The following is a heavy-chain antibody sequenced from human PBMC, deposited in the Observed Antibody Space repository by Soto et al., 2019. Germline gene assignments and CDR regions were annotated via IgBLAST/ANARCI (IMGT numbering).Heavy chain of an antibody. CDR3: ARATTVTDY. Sequence: EVQLVESGGGLVQPGGSLRLSCAASGFTFSDHYMDWVRQAPGKGLEWVDRTRNKANSHTTEYAASVKGRFTISRDDSKNSLYLQMNSLKVEDTAVYYCARATTVTDYWGQGALVTVSS. CDR2: TRNKANSHTT. CDR1: GFTFSDHY. D-gene: IGHD4-17*01. J-gene: IGHJ4*02. V-gene: IGHV3-72*01.